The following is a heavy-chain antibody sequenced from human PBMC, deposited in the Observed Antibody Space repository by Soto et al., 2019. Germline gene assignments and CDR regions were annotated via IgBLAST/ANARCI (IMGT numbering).Heavy chain of an antibody. CDR3: TRSSSTVTTLDY. J-gene: IGHJ4*02. V-gene: IGHV4-30-2*01. D-gene: IGHD2-2*01. CDR2: IYHSGST. Sequence: QLQLQESGSGLVKPSQTLSLTCAVSGGSISSGGYSWSWIRQPPGKGLEWVGYIYHSGSTYYNPSLXRXXTISIDRSKNQFSLKLSSVTAADTAVYYCTRSSSTVTTLDYWGQGTLVTVSS. CDR1: GGSISSGGYS.